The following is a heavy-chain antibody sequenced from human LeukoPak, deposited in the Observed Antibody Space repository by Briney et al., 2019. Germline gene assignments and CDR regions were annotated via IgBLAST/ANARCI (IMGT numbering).Heavy chain of an antibody. J-gene: IGHJ4*02. D-gene: IGHD3-22*01. CDR3: ARDSLLVVAMPKPFDY. CDR2: IYHSGST. CDR1: GYSISSGYF. Sequence: SETLSLTCTVSGYSISSGYFWGWIRQPPGKGLEWIGSIYHSGSTYYNPSLKSRVTMSVDTSKNQFSLKLSSVTATDTAVYYCARDSLLVVAMPKPFDYWGQGTLVTVSS. V-gene: IGHV4-38-2*02.